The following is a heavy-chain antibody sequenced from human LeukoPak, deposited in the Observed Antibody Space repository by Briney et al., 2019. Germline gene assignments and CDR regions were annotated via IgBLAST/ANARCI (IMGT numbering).Heavy chain of an antibody. CDR1: GFTFSSYS. CDR3: ARDPYAVVTITTFDY. D-gene: IGHD5-24*01. CDR2: ISSSSSYI. V-gene: IGHV3-21*01. Sequence: GGSLRLSCAASGFTFSSYSMNWVRQAPGKGLEWVSSISSSSSYIYYADSVKGRFTISRDNAKNSLCLQMNSLRAEDTAVYYCARDPYAVVTITTFDYWGQGTLVTVSS. J-gene: IGHJ4*02.